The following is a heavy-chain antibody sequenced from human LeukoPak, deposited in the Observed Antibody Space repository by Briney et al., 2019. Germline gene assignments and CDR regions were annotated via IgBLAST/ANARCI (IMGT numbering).Heavy chain of an antibody. CDR3: AKAQRRYYYYMDV. CDR2: IRYDGSNK. J-gene: IGHJ6*03. Sequence: GGSLRLSCAASGFTFSSYGMHWVRQAPGKGLEWVAFIRYDGSNKYYADSVKGRFTISRDNSKNTLYLQMNSLRAEDTAVYYCAKAQRRYYYYMDVWGIGTTVTVSS. CDR1: GFTFSSYG. V-gene: IGHV3-30*02.